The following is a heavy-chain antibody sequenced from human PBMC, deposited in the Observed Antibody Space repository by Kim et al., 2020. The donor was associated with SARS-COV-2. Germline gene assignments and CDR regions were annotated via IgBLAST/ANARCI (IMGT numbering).Heavy chain of an antibody. V-gene: IGHV3-23*01. J-gene: IGHJ4*02. CDR3: AKTIVEARFFDY. CDR2: INVRRTT. CDR1: GFSFVDYA. Sequence: GGSLRLSCAASGFSFVDYAMGWVRQAPGKGLEWVSTINVRRTTYYSDSVKGRFTISRDSSKNVVDLQMNSLRADDTAVYYCAKTIVEARFFDYWGQGTLV. D-gene: IGHD6-6*01.